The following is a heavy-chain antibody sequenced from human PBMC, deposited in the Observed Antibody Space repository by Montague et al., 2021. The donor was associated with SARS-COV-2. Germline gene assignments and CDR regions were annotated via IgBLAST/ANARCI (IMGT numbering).Heavy chain of an antibody. CDR3: TRQFYDILTGFFPFFFDN. CDR2: ISYTGNT. CDR1: GASINSQTYY. V-gene: IGHV4-39*01. D-gene: IGHD3-9*01. Sequence: SETLSLTCSVSGASINSQTYYWAWIRQLPGKELEWIGSISYTGNTFYNPSLKSRVTLSVDTSKNQFSLKLRSLSASDTAVYYCTRQFYDILTGFFPFFFDNWGQGTLVTVSS. J-gene: IGHJ4*02.